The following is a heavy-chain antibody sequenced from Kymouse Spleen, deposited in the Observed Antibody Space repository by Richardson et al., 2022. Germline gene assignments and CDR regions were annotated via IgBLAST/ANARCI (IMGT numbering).Heavy chain of an antibody. CDR1: GFTFSSYS. Sequence: EVQLVESGGGLVQPGGSLRLSCAASGFTFSSYSMNWVRQAPGKGLEWVSYISSSSSTIYYADSVKGRFTISRDNAKNSLYLQMNSLRDEDTAVYYCARDRVLLWFGESWGYFDLWGRGTLVTVSS. D-gene: IGHD3-10*01. J-gene: IGHJ2*01. CDR3: ARDRVLLWFGESWGYFDL. V-gene: IGHV3-48*02. CDR2: ISSSSSTI.